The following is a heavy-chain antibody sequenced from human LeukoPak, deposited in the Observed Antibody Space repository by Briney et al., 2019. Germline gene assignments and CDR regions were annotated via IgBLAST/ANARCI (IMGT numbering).Heavy chain of an antibody. V-gene: IGHV3-66*01. CDR1: GFTVSSNY. Sequence: GGSLRLSCAASGFTVSSNYMSWVRQAPGKGLEWVSVIYSGGTTYYADSVKCRFTISRDNSKNTLYFQMNSLRAEDTAVYYCARDLDGGAGDAFDIWGQGTMVTVSS. D-gene: IGHD4-23*01. CDR3: ARDLDGGAGDAFDI. CDR2: IYSGGTT. J-gene: IGHJ3*02.